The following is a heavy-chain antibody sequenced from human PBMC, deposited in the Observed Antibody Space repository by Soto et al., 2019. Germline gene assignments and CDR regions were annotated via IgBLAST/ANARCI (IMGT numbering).Heavy chain of an antibody. CDR3: ARGPTVVPAAIHYYYYGMDV. J-gene: IGHJ6*02. CDR1: GGTFSSYA. V-gene: IGHV1-69*01. CDR2: IIPIFGTA. Sequence: QVQLVQSGAEVKKPGSSVKVSCKASGGTFSSYAISWVRQAPGQGLEWMGGIIPIFGTANYAQKFQGRATITADESTSTAYMELSSLRSEDTAVYYCARGPTVVPAAIHYYYYGMDVWGQGTTVTVSS. D-gene: IGHD2-2*02.